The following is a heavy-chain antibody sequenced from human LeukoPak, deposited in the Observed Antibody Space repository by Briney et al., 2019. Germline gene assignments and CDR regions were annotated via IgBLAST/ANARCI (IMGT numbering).Heavy chain of an antibody. CDR3: ASPPLDYGDYPIDY. J-gene: IGHJ4*01. Sequence: SETLSLTCTVSGGSISSSSYYWGWIRQPPGKGLQWIGSIYYRGNTYYTPSLKSRVTISVDTSKNQFSLKLSSVTAADTAVYYCASPPLDYGDYPIDYWGHGTLVTVSS. CDR1: GGSISSSSYY. V-gene: IGHV4-39*01. D-gene: IGHD4-17*01. CDR2: IYYRGNT.